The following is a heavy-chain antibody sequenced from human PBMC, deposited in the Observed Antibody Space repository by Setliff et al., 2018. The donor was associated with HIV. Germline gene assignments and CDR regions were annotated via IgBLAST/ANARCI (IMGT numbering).Heavy chain of an antibody. CDR1: GGSFSGYY. CDR2: INHSGST. CDR3: ARGRMGTWAGPLYYYYYMDV. D-gene: IGHD3-16*01. Sequence: SETLSLTCAVYGGSFSGYYWSWIRQPPGKGLEWIGEINHSGSTNYNPSLKSRVTISVDTSKNQFSLKLSSVTAADTAVYYCARGRMGTWAGPLYYYYYMDVWGKGTTVTVSS. J-gene: IGHJ6*03. V-gene: IGHV4-34*01.